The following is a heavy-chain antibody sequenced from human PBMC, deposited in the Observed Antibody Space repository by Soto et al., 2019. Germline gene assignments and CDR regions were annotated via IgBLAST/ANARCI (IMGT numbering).Heavy chain of an antibody. D-gene: IGHD6-6*01. CDR3: ARHPVSAYCSSSEYYYGMDV. V-gene: IGHV5-51*01. CDR1: GYSFTSYW. J-gene: IGHJ6*02. Sequence: GESLKISCKGSGYSFTSYWIGWVRQMPGKGLEWRGIIYPGDSDTRYSPSFQGQVTISADKSISTAYLQWSSLMASDTAMYYCARHPVSAYCSSSEYYYGMDVWGQGTTVTVSS. CDR2: IYPGDSDT.